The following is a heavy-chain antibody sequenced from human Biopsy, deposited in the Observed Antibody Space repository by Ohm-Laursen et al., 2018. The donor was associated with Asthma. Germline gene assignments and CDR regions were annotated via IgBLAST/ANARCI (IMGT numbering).Heavy chain of an antibody. V-gene: IGHV3-30*03. J-gene: IGHJ4*02. CDR3: ASDLGGYYYDSSGYSSDY. D-gene: IGHD3-22*01. CDR2: MSFDGRQT. CDR1: GFSFGNYG. Sequence: SLRLSCAASGFSFGNYGMHWVRQAPGKGLELVAVMSFDGRQTYYADSVKGRFTISRDNSKNTLYLQMNSLKTEDTAVYYCASDLGGYYYDSSGYSSDYWGQGTLVTVSS.